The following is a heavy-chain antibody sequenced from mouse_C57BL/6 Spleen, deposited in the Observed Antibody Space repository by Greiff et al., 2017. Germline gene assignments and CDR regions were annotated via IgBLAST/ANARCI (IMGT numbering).Heavy chain of an antibody. J-gene: IGHJ3*01. V-gene: IGHV1-81*01. CDR2: IYPRSGNT. Sequence: QVHVKQSGAELARPGASVKLSCKASGYTFTSYGISWVKQRTGQGLEWIGEIYPRSGNTYYNEKFKGKATLTAEKSSSTAYMELRSLTSEDSAVYFCARHWDGFAYWGQGTLVTVSA. D-gene: IGHD4-1*01. CDR1: GYTFTSYG. CDR3: ARHWDGFAY.